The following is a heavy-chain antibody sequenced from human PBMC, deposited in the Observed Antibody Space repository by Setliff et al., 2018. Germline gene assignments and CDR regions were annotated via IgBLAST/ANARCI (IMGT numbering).Heavy chain of an antibody. V-gene: IGHV4-39*01. CDR3: ARLTTLTTWFELGAFDI. CDR1: GDSISNSDYY. Sequence: PSETLSLTCIVAGDSISNSDYYWGWIRQSPGKGLEWIGTSESTYNNPSFKSRLTISVDTSKNQFSLKLSSVTAADTAVYYCARLTTLTTWFELGAFDIWGQGTMVTVSS. J-gene: IGHJ3*02. CDR2: SEST. D-gene: IGHD4-17*01.